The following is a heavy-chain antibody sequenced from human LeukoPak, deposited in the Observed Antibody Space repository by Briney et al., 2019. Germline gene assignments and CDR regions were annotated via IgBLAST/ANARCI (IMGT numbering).Heavy chain of an antibody. CDR3: AKERPSSGYFDYFDY. CDR2: ISYDGSNK. V-gene: IGHV3-30*18. CDR1: GLTLSSYG. Sequence: GGSLRLSCAASGLTLSSYGMHWVRQAPGKGLEWVPVISYDGSNKYYADSVKGRFTISRDNSKNTLYLQMNSLRAEDTAVYYCAKERPSSGYFDYFDYWGQGTLVTVSS. J-gene: IGHJ4*02. D-gene: IGHD3-22*01.